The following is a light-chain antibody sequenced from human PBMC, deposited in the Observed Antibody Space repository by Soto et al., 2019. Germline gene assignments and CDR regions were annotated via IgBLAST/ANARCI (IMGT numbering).Light chain of an antibody. CDR3: QQYYDYPPLI. V-gene: IGKV3-15*01. CDR1: RNINRK. Sequence: EIVMTQSPATLSVSPGERATLSCRASRNINRKLAWYQQKPGQAPRLLISGASTRATGIPARFSGSGSGTEFTLTINSLQSEDFAGYYCQQYYDYPPLIFGGGTKVEIK. J-gene: IGKJ4*01. CDR2: GAS.